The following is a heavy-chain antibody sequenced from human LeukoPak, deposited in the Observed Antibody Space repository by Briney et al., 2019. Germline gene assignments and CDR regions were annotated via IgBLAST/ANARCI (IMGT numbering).Heavy chain of an antibody. D-gene: IGHD3-3*01. CDR2: INHSGST. J-gene: IGHJ3*02. CDR1: GGSFSGYY. V-gene: IGHV4-34*01. Sequence: SETLSLTCAVYGGSFSGYYWSWIRQPPGKGLEWIGEINHSGSTNYNPSLKSRVPISVDTSKNQFSLKLSSVTAADTAVYYCAIGRRITSFGVVPEGAFDIWGQGTMVTVSS. CDR3: AIGRRITSFGVVPEGAFDI.